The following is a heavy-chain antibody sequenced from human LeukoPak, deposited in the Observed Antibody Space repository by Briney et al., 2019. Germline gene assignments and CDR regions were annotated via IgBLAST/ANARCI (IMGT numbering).Heavy chain of an antibody. CDR2: VDQDGSGR. D-gene: IGHD3-16*01. V-gene: IGHV3-7*03. CDR3: ARGWASSRRKAFDI. CDR1: GFIFNSYW. J-gene: IGHJ3*02. Sequence: GGSLRLSCAASGFIFNSYWMNWLRQAPGKGLEWVANVDQDGSGRYYVGSVKGRFTISRDNAKNSLYLQMNSLRVEDTAVYYCARGWASSRRKAFDIWGQGTIVTVSS.